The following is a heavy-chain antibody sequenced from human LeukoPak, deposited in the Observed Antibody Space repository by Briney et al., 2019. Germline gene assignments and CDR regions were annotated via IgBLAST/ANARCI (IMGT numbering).Heavy chain of an antibody. D-gene: IGHD4-17*01. V-gene: IGHV3-30*18. CDR2: ISYDGSNK. CDR3: AKDGGDDYGDDRRFDY. CDR1: GFTFSSYG. J-gene: IGHJ4*02. Sequence: GGSLRLSCAASGFTFSSYGMHWVRQAPGKGLEWVAVISYDGSNKYYGDSVRGRFTISRDNSKNTLYLQMNSLRAEDTAVYYCAKDGGDDYGDDRRFDYWGQGTLVTVSS.